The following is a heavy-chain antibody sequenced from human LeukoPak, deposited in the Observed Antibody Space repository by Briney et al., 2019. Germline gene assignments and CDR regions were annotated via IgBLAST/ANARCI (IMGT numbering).Heavy chain of an antibody. CDR3: ARESTVLTPYYYYYYYMDV. CDR2: VYNSGSS. D-gene: IGHD2-8*01. J-gene: IGHJ6*03. V-gene: IGHV4-4*07. Sequence: PSETLSLTCTVSGGSLISYYWSWIRQPAGKGLEWIGRVYNSGSSNYNPSLTSRVTMSVDTSNNQFSLKLTSVTARETDASYCARESTVLTPYYYYYYYMDVWGKGTTVTVSS. CDR1: GGSLISYY.